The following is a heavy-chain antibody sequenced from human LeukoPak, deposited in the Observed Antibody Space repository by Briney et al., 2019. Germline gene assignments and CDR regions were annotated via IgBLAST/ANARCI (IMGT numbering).Heavy chain of an antibody. V-gene: IGHV4-38-2*01. CDR3: ARIRGYSYGDAFDI. Sequence: SETLSLTCAVSGYSISSGYYRGWIRPPPGKGLEWIGSIYHSGSTYYNPSLKSRVTISVDTSKNQFSLKLSSVTAADTAVYYCARIRGYSYGDAFDIWGQGTMVTVSS. J-gene: IGHJ3*02. CDR2: IYHSGST. D-gene: IGHD5-18*01. CDR1: GYSISSGYY.